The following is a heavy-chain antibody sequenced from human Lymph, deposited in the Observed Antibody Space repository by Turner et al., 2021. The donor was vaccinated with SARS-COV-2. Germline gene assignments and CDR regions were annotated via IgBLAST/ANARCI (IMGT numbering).Heavy chain of an antibody. CDR3: AKVRSIFGVVIGGMDV. CDR1: GFTFSSYG. D-gene: IGHD3-3*01. Sequence: QVQLVESGGGVVQPGRSLGLSCAASGFTFSSYGMHWVRQAPGKGLEWVAVISYDGSNKYYADSVKGRFTISRDNTKKTLYLQMNSLRAEDTAVYYCAKVRSIFGVVIGGMDVWGQGTTVTVSS. J-gene: IGHJ6*02. V-gene: IGHV3-30*18. CDR2: ISYDGSNK.